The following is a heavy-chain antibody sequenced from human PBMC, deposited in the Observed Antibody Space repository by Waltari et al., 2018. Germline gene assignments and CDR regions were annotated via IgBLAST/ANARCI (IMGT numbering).Heavy chain of an antibody. V-gene: IGHV4-38-2*01. CDR3: ARHFWFGSGSYSYYFDY. CDR2: IYHSGST. J-gene: IGHJ4*02. CDR1: GYSISSGYY. D-gene: IGHD3-10*01. Sequence: QVQLQESGPGLVKPSETLSLTCAVSGYSISSGYYWGWIRQPPGKGLEWIGSIYHSGSTYFNPSLSSRVTISVDTSKNQFSLKLSSVTAADTAVYYCARHFWFGSGSYSYYFDYWGQGTLVTVSS.